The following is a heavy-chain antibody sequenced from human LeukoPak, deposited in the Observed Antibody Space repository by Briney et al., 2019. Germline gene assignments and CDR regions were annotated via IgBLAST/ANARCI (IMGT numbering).Heavy chain of an antibody. CDR2: LYYSGST. Sequence: PSETLSLTCTVSGGSITSSSYYWGWIRQPPGKGLEWIGSLYYSGSTYYNPSLKSRVTIAVDTSKNQFSLKLRSVTAADTAFYYCARSGTVAGVSSTWYQSGAFDIWGQGTMVTVSS. D-gene: IGHD6-13*01. J-gene: IGHJ3*02. CDR1: GGSITSSSYY. V-gene: IGHV4-39*07. CDR3: ARSGTVAGVSSTWYQSGAFDI.